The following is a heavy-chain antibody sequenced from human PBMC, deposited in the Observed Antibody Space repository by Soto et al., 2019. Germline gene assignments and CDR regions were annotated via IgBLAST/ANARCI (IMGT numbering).Heavy chain of an antibody. Sequence: EVQLLESGGGVVQPGGSLRLSCAASGFTFAEYAMHWVRQPPGKGLEWVSLICWDGSNRYYADSVQGRFTISRDNSKYPLYMEMTSLRPEDTALYYCAKDISRGPTTTYDFWRGPDSCGQGTLGTVSS. CDR1: GFTFAEYA. J-gene: IGHJ4*02. CDR3: AKDISRGPTTTYDFWRGPDS. CDR2: ICWDGSNR. V-gene: IGHV3-43D*04. D-gene: IGHD3-3*01.